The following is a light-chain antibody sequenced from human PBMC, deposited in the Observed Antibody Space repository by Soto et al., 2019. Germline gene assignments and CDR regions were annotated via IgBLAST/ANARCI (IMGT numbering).Light chain of an antibody. CDR2: ATS. V-gene: IGKV1-39*01. J-gene: IGKJ5*01. CDR1: QSIRGY. CDR3: QQSYSTLIT. Sequence: DIQMTQSPSSLSAFVGDRVTITCRASQSIRGYLKWYQQKPGKAPKLLIFATSSLQSGVPSRFSGSGSGTDFTLTISSLQREDFAIYYCQQSYSTLITFGQGARVEIK.